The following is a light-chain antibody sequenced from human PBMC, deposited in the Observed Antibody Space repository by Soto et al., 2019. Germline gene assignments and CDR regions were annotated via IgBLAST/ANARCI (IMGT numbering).Light chain of an antibody. CDR1: SSDVGGYDY. CDR2: EVT. CDR3: SSYTGGKPSYV. V-gene: IGLV2-8*01. J-gene: IGLJ1*01. Sequence: QSALTQPPSASGSPGQSVTISCTGTSSDVGGYDYVSWYQQHPGKAPKLMIYEVTIRPSGVSDRFSGSKSGNTASLTVSGLQAEDEADYYCSSYTGGKPSYVSGTGTKVTVL.